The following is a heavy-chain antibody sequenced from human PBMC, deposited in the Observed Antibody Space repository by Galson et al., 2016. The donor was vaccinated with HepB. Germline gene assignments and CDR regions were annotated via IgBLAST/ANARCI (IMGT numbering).Heavy chain of an antibody. V-gene: IGHV1-58*01. Sequence: SVKVSCKASGLTFTRSVVQWVRQARGQRPEWIGLIVVGSGNTKYAQKFQERVTITRDMSTSTAYMELSSLRSEDTAVYYCAAYGSLVDAFDIWGQGTMVIVSS. J-gene: IGHJ3*02. CDR1: GLTFTRSV. D-gene: IGHD3-10*01. CDR2: IVVGSGNT. CDR3: AAYGSLVDAFDI.